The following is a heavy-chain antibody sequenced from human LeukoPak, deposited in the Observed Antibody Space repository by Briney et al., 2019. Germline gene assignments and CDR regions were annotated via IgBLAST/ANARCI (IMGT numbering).Heavy chain of an antibody. CDR2: LYSGGDT. D-gene: IGHD3-10*01. V-gene: IGHV3-66*01. J-gene: IGHJ4*02. CDR3: AKSLIRGVISGFDY. Sequence: PGGSLRLSCAASGFTVSSNYMSWVRQAPGKGLEWVSVLYSGGDTYYADSVKGRFTISRDNSKTTLYLQMNSLRAEDTAVYYCAKSLIRGVISGFDYWGQGILVTVSS. CDR1: GFTVSSNY.